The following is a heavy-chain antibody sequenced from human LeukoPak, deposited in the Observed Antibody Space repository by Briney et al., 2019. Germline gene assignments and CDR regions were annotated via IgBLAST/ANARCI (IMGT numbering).Heavy chain of an antibody. J-gene: IGHJ4*02. CDR3: ARNYCSSTSCSFDY. V-gene: IGHV1-8*03. Sequence: ASVKVSCKASGYTFTSYDINWVRQATGQGLEWMGWMNPNSGNTGYAQKFQGRVTITRNTSISTAYMELSSLRSEDTAVYYCARNYCSSTSCSFDYWGQGTLVTVSS. CDR1: GYTFTSYD. CDR2: MNPNSGNT. D-gene: IGHD2-2*01.